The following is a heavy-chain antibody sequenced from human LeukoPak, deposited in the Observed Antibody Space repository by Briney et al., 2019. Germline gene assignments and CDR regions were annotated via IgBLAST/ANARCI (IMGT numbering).Heavy chain of an antibody. Sequence: PGGSLRLSCAASGFIFNNFAMSWVRQAPGKGLEWVSGISGSGTSPYYADSVKGRLHISRDNSKNTVYLQMNSLRVEDTAVYYCAKSLRYSSGCHHFDYWGQGTLDPVSS. CDR1: GFIFNNFA. CDR2: ISGSGTSP. CDR3: AKSLRYSSGCHHFDY. D-gene: IGHD6-19*01. J-gene: IGHJ4*02. V-gene: IGHV3-23*01.